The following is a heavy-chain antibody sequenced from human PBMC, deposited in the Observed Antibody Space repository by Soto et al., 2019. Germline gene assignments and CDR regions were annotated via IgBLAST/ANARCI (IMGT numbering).Heavy chain of an antibody. D-gene: IGHD6-19*01. CDR1: GFTLSSYS. CDR2: ISGSGGTI. V-gene: IGHV3-48*02. CDR3: ARETGLRSSGWSYYFDF. Sequence: EVQLVESGGGMVQPGGSLRVSCAASGFTLSSYSMHWVRQAPGKGLEWVSYISGSGGTIYYADSVKGRFTISRDNAKNSLSEQMNSLRDEDTAVYCCARETGLRSSGWSYYFDFWGQGTRVTVSS. J-gene: IGHJ4*02.